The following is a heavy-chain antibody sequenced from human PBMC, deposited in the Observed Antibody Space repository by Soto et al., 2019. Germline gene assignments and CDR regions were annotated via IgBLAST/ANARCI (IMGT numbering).Heavy chain of an antibody. D-gene: IGHD1-7*01. V-gene: IGHV1-3*01. Sequence: ASVKVTWNASGYTCTRYAMHWVRQAPGQRLEWMGWINAGNGNTKYSQKFQGRVTITRDTSASTAYMELSSLRSEDTAVYYCARPNWNYGESTAFDIWGQGTMVTVSS. CDR1: GYTCTRYA. CDR3: ARPNWNYGESTAFDI. CDR2: INAGNGNT. J-gene: IGHJ3*02.